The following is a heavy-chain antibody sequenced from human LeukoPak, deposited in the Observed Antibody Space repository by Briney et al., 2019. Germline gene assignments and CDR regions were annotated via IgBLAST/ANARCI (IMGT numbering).Heavy chain of an antibody. CDR3: ARACSSGWTFDY. CDR1: GYSFIRYW. D-gene: IGHD6-19*01. J-gene: IGHJ4*02. Sequence: GESLKISCKGTGYSFIRYWIGWVRQMPGKGLEWMGIIYPSGSDTRYSPSFQGQVSISADKSISTAYLQWSSLKASDTAMYYCARACSSGWTFDYWGQGTLVTVSS. V-gene: IGHV5-51*01. CDR2: IYPSGSDT.